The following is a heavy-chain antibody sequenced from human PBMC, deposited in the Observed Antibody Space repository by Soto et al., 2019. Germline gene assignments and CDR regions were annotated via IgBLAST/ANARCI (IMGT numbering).Heavy chain of an antibody. V-gene: IGHV3-66*01. J-gene: IGHJ4*02. CDR2: IYSGGST. CDR3: ARSITFGGVLL. CDR1: GFAVSRNY. Sequence: SLRLSFAASGFAVSRNYMSWVRQAPGKGLEWVSVIYSGGSTYYSDSVKGRFSISRDNSKNTLYLQMNSLRAEDTAVYYCARSITFGGVLLWGQGTLVTVSS. D-gene: IGHD3-16*01.